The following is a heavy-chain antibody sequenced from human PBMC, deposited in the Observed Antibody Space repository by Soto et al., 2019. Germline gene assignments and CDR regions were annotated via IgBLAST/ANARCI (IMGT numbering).Heavy chain of an antibody. CDR1: GYSFTSHW. CDR3: ARLMYGYGDYYFDY. D-gene: IGHD4-17*01. Sequence: PGESLKISCKGSGYSFTSHWISWVRQMPGKGLEWMGRIDPSDSYTNYSPSFQGHVTISVDKSINTAYLQWSSLKASDTAMYYCARLMYGYGDYYFDYWGQGTLVTVSS. V-gene: IGHV5-10-1*01. CDR2: IDPSDSYT. J-gene: IGHJ4*02.